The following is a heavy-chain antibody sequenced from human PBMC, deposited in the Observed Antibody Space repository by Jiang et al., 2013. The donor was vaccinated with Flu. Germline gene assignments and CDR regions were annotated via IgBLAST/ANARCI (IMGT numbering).Heavy chain of an antibody. CDR2: ISGYTGHT. D-gene: IGHD5-18*01. Sequence: GAEVKKPGASVKVSCQASGYTFTNYGISWVRQAPGQGLEWIGWISGYTGHTDYAQKFQGRGTLSTDTSTSTAYMELRSLRSDDTAVYYCAREGYREVDYWGQGT. J-gene: IGHJ4*02. CDR1: GYTFTNYG. V-gene: IGHV1-18*04. CDR3: AREGYREVDY.